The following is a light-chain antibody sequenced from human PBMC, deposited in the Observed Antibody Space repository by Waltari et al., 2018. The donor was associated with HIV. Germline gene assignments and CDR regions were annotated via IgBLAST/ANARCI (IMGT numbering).Light chain of an antibody. CDR2: YND. CDR1: SSNIGNNA. J-gene: IGLJ2*01. Sequence: QSVLTQPPSVSEAPRQRVTISCSGSSSNIGNNAVNWYQQLPGKAPKLLIYYNDLLSSGVSDRFSGSKSGTSASLAISGLQSEDEADYYCTSYTSSSTVVFGGGTKLTVL. V-gene: IGLV1-36*01. CDR3: TSYTSSSTVV.